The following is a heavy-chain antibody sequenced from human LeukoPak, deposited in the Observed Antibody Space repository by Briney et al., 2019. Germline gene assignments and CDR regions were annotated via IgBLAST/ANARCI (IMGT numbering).Heavy chain of an antibody. Sequence: GGSLRLSCAASGFTFSSYSMNWVRQAPGKGLEWISSISSSNNYIYYADSVKGRFTISRDNAKKSLYLQMNSLRAEDTAVYHCAGRAVTTGDNNAFDIWGQGTMVTVSS. CDR2: ISSSNNYI. V-gene: IGHV3-21*01. D-gene: IGHD4-17*01. J-gene: IGHJ3*02. CDR3: AGRAVTTGDNNAFDI. CDR1: GFTFSSYS.